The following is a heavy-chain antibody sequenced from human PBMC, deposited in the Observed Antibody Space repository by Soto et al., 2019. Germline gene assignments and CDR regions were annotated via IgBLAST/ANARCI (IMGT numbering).Heavy chain of an antibody. CDR2: INPGNGDT. CDR1: GYSFTKYG. J-gene: IGHJ6*02. CDR3: ARTDCSSTSCYNYYYYGMDV. D-gene: IGHD2-2*01. V-gene: IGHV1-3*01. Sequence: ASVKVSCKTSGYSFTKYGLHWVRQAPGQRLEWMGWINPGNGDTKYSQKFQGKVTITRDTSATTAYMELSSLRSEDSAVFYCARTDCSSTSCYNYYYYGMDVWGQGTTVTVSS.